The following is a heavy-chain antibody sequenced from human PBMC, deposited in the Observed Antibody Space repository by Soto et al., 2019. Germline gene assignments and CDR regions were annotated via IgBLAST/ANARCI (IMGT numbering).Heavy chain of an antibody. V-gene: IGHV2-5*02. J-gene: IGHJ3*02. D-gene: IGHD3-22*01. CDR3: AHRTSYYASSGVAFDI. CDR1: GFSLTTSGVG. Sequence: QITLKESGPTLVKPTQTLTLTCTFSGFSLTTSGVGVAWIRQPPGKALEWLALIYWDNDKRYSPSLKSRLTITKDTSKNQVVLTMANMGPVDTATYYCAHRTSYYASSGVAFDIWGQGTMDTVSS. CDR2: IYWDNDK.